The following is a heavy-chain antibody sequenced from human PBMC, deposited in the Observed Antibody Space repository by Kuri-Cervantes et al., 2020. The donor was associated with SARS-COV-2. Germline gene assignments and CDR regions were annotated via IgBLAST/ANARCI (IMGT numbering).Heavy chain of an antibody. CDR2: ISSSSSYI. CDR1: GFTFDDYA. D-gene: IGHD6-19*01. Sequence: GGSLRLSCAASGFTFDDYAMNWVRQAPGKGLEWVSSISSSSSYIYYADSVKGRFTISRDNAKNSLYLQMNSLRAEDTALYYCAKRGWDDAFDIWGQGTMVTVSS. V-gene: IGHV3-21*04. CDR3: AKRGWDDAFDI. J-gene: IGHJ3*02.